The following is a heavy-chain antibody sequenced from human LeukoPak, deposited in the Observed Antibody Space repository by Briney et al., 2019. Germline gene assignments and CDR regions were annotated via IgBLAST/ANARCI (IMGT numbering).Heavy chain of an antibody. CDR2: ISWNSGSI. D-gene: IGHD3-22*01. Sequence: GGSLRLSCAASGFTFDDYAMHWVRQAPGMGLERVSGISWNSGSIGYADSVKGRFTISRDNAKNSLYLQMNSLRAEDTALYYCATEYYDSSGYFDYWGQGTLVTVSS. CDR1: GFTFDDYA. J-gene: IGHJ4*02. V-gene: IGHV3-9*01. CDR3: ATEYYDSSGYFDY.